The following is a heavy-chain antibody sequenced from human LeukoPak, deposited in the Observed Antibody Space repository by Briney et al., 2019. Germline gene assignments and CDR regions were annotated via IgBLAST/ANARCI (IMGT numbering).Heavy chain of an antibody. J-gene: IGHJ5*02. D-gene: IGHD3-10*01. V-gene: IGHV4-39*01. CDR3: ARHSGRFDP. CDR1: GGSRGSGNYY. Sequence: KPSETLSLTCSVSGGSRGSGNYYWGWIRQPPEKGLEWIGSIYYTGSTYYNPSLKSRVTISVDTSKNQFSLKLSSVTAADTAVYYCARHSGRFDPWGQGTLVTVSS. CDR2: IYYTGST.